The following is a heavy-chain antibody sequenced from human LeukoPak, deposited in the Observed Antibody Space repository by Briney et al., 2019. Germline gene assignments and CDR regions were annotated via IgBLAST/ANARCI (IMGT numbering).Heavy chain of an antibody. D-gene: IGHD3-9*01. CDR1: GFTFTSYS. Sequence: GGSLRLSCAASGFTFTSYSMNWVRQAPGKGLEWVSTISGGGGSTYYADSVKGRFTISRDNSKNTLYLQVNSLRAEDTAVYYCAKWGPYDILTGRINWGRGTLVTVSS. CDR3: AKWGPYDILTGRIN. J-gene: IGHJ4*02. CDR2: ISGGGGST. V-gene: IGHV3-23*01.